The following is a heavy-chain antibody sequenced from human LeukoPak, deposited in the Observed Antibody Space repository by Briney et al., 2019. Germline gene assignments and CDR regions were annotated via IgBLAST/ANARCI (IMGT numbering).Heavy chain of an antibody. CDR1: GGSVSSTNW. Sequence: SETLSLTCGVSGGSVSSTNWWTWIRQPPGKGLEWIGEVHLDGRTNFNTSLKSRLTMSVDLSENHVSLQLTSVTAADTAVYYCAREGGFFRPLDYSGQGT. D-gene: IGHD6-25*01. CDR2: VHLDGRT. CDR3: AREGGFFRPLDY. J-gene: IGHJ4*02. V-gene: IGHV4-4*02.